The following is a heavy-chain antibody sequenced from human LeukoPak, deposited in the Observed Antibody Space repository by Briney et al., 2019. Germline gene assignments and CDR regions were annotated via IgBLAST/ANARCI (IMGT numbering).Heavy chain of an antibody. Sequence: GGSLRLSCAASGFTFSSYVMHWVRQAPGKGLEWVAVISYDGSNKYYADSVKGRFTISRDNAKNSLYLQMNSLRAEDTAVYYCARDPRVWGQGTLVTVSS. CDR2: ISYDGSNK. J-gene: IGHJ4*02. CDR1: GFTFSSYV. V-gene: IGHV3-30*04. D-gene: IGHD3-10*01. CDR3: ARDPRV.